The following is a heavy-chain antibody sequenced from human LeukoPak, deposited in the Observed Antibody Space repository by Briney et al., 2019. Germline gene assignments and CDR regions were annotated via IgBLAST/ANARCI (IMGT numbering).Heavy chain of an antibody. Sequence: SETLSLTCTVSGGSISSYYWSWIRQPPGKGLEWIGYIYYSGSTNYNPSLKSRVTISVDTSKNQFSLKLSSVTAADTAVYYCARHETTIFGVVTPRFDPWGQGTLVTVSS. CDR2: IYYSGST. CDR1: GGSISSYY. CDR3: ARHETTIFGVVTPRFDP. V-gene: IGHV4-59*08. J-gene: IGHJ5*02. D-gene: IGHD3-3*01.